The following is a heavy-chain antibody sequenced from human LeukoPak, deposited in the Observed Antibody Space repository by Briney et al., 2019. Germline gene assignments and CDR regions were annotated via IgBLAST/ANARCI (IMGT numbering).Heavy chain of an antibody. V-gene: IGHV3-30*07. CDR2: ISYDGSNK. Sequence: GGSLRLSCAASGFTFSSYAMHWVRQAPGKGLEWVAVISYDGSNKYYADSVKGRFTISRDNSKNTLCLQMNSLRAEDTALYHCARVSGSYYGAFDIWGQGTMVTVSS. D-gene: IGHD1-26*01. CDR3: ARVSGSYYGAFDI. CDR1: GFTFSSYA. J-gene: IGHJ3*02.